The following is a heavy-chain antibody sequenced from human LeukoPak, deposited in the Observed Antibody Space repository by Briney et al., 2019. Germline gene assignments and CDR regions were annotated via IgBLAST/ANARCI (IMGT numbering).Heavy chain of an antibody. D-gene: IGHD4-23*01. J-gene: IGHJ5*02. CDR3: ARLGPHYGGNPDNWFDP. CDR1: GGTFSSYA. V-gene: IGHV1-69*13. Sequence: SVKVSCKASGGTFSSYAISWVRQAPGQGLEWMGGIIPIFGTANYAQKFQGRVTITADESTSTAYMELSSLRSEDTAVYYCARLGPHYGGNPDNWFDPWGQGTLVTVS. CDR2: IIPIFGTA.